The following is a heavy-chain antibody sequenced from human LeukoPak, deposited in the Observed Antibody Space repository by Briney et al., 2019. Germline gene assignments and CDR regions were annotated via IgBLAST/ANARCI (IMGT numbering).Heavy chain of an antibody. Sequence: GASVKVSCKASGYTFTGYYMHWVRQAPGHGLEWMGWINPNSGGTNYAQKFQGRVTMTRDTSISTAYMELSGLRSDDTAVYYCARFPYYYYYMDVWGKGTTVTVSS. J-gene: IGHJ6*03. CDR3: ARFPYYYYYMDV. CDR1: GYTFTGYY. CDR2: INPNSGGT. V-gene: IGHV1-2*02.